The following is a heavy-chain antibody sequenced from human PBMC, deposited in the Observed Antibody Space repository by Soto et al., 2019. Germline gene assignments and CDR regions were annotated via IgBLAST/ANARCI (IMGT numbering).Heavy chain of an antibody. CDR2: ISSSGSII. V-gene: IGHV3-11*01. CDR1: GFTFSDYY. J-gene: IGHJ6*02. Sequence: QLEESGGGLVKPEGSLRLSCAASGFTFSDYYMSWIRQAPGKGLEWVAYISSSGSIIKYGDSMKGRFTISRDNSKNTLYLQVNSLRVEDTGVYDCARDAEGMDVWGQGTTVIVSS. CDR3: ARDAEGMDV.